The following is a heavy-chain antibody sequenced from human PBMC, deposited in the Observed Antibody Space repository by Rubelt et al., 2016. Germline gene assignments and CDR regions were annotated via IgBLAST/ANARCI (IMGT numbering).Heavy chain of an antibody. D-gene: IGHD6-6*01. CDR3: ARGLLSTIAARQGYY. CDR2: ITGDIGTI. Sequence: EGQLVESGGGLVQPGGSLRLSCVASGFTFSAYAMVWVRQAPGKRLEWLSYITGDIGTIFYADSVKGRFTISRDNAKNSLYLQMNSRGAEDTAVYYCARGLLSTIAARQGYYWGQGTLVTVSS. V-gene: IGHV3-48*04. CDR1: GFTFSAYA. J-gene: IGHJ4*02.